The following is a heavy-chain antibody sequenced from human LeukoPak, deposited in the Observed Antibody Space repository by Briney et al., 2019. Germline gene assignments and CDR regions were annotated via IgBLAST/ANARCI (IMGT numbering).Heavy chain of an antibody. J-gene: IGHJ4*02. V-gene: IGHV3-30*02. D-gene: IGHD6-6*01. CDR3: AKDEYSSSSIDY. Sequence: GSLRLSCAASGFTFSSYGMHWVRQAPGKGLEWVAFIRYDGSNKYYADSVKGRFTISRDNSKNTLYLQMNSLRAEDTAVYYCAKDEYSSSSIDYWGQGTLVTVSS. CDR1: GFTFSSYG. CDR2: IRYDGSNK.